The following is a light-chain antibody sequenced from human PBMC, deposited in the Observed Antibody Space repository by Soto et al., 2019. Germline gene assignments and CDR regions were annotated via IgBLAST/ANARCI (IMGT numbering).Light chain of an antibody. CDR2: DVN. V-gene: IGLV2-11*01. CDR1: SSDVGGYNY. Sequence: QSALTQPRSVSGSPEQSVTISCTGTSSDVGGYNYVSWYQQHPGKVPKLMIYDVNKRPSGVPDRFSGSKSGNTASLTISGLQAEDEADYYCCSYAGTFVVFGGGTKLTVL. CDR3: CSYAGTFVV. J-gene: IGLJ2*01.